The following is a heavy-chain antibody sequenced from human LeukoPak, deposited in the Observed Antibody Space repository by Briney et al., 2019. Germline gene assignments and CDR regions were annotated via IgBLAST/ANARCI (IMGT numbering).Heavy chain of an antibody. V-gene: IGHV4-4*02. J-gene: IGHJ6*04. CDR2: IYHSGST. Sequence: SETLSLTCAVSGGSISSNNWWNWVRQPPGKGLEWIGEIYHSGSTNYNPSLKSRVTISVDKSKNQLFLKLNSVTAADTAVYYCARDLGSSTPSGVWGKGTTVTVSS. CDR3: ARDLGSSTPSGV. CDR1: GGSISSNNW. D-gene: IGHD3-16*01.